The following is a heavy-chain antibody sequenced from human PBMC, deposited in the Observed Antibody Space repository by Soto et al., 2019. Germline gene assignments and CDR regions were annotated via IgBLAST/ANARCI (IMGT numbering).Heavy chain of an antibody. CDR2: ISGSGGST. CDR1: GFTFSTYA. CDR3: AKDPLTGMGDLDY. J-gene: IGHJ4*02. V-gene: IGHV3-23*01. D-gene: IGHD1-20*01. Sequence: EVQLLESGGGLVQPGGSLRLSCAASGFTFSTYAMSWVRQAPGKGLEWVSAISGSGGSTYYADSVKGRFTISRDNSKNTLYLQCNSLRADDTAVYYCAKDPLTGMGDLDYWGQGTLVTVSS.